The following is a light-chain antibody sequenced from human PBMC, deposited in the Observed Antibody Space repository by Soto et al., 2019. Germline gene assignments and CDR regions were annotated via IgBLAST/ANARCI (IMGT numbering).Light chain of an antibody. CDR1: GSDVGGYDF. J-gene: IGLJ2*01. CDR3: CSFAGTYPVV. Sequence: QSALNQPRSVAGSPGQSVTLSCSGSGSDVGGYDFVSWYQQHPGKAPKLIIYDVSKRPSGVPDRYSGSKSGNTASLTISGLQAEDEADYYRCSFAGTYPVVFGGGTKLTAL. CDR2: DVS. V-gene: IGLV2-11*01.